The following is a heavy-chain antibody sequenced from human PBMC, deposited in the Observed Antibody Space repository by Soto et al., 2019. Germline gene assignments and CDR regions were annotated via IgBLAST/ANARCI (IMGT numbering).Heavy chain of an antibody. Sequence: QITLKESGPTLVKPTQTLTLTCTFSGFSLSTSGVGVGWIRQPPGKALEWLALIYWDDDKRYSPSLKSRLTITSDTSTNQVARKTTHMDPVDTATYYGAHSGVRRYSSWYDGVRFDPWGQGTLVTVSS. V-gene: IGHV2-5*02. D-gene: IGHD6-13*01. CDR3: AHSGVRRYSSWYDGVRFDP. J-gene: IGHJ5*02. CDR2: IYWDDDK. CDR1: GFSLSTSGVG.